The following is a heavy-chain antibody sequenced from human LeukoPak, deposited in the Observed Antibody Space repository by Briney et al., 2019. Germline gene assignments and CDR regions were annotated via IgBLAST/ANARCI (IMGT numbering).Heavy chain of an antibody. Sequence: PSETLSLTCAVYGGSFSGYYWSWIRQPPGKGPEWIGEINHSGSTNYNPSLKSRVTISVDTSKNQFSLKLSSVTAADTAVYYCARGRDLLDYWGQGTLVTVSS. J-gene: IGHJ4*02. V-gene: IGHV4-34*01. CDR2: INHSGST. CDR1: GGSFSGYY. CDR3: ARGRDLLDY.